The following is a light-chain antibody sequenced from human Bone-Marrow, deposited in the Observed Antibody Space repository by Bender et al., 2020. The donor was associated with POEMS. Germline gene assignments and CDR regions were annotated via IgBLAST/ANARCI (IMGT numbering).Light chain of an antibody. CDR2: SNN. Sequence: QSVLTQPPSVSVAPGQRVTISCTGTSSNIGAGFDVHWYQHLPGTAPKLLIYSNNNRPSGVPDRFSGSKSGTSGSLVITGLQSEDEADYYCATWDDSLNGPVFGTGTKVTVL. CDR3: ATWDDSLNGPV. CDR1: SSNIGAGFD. V-gene: IGLV1-50*01. J-gene: IGLJ1*01.